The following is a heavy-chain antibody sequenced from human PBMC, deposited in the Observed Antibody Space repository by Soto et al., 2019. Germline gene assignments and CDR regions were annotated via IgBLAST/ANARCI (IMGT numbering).Heavy chain of an antibody. CDR3: AKEDYDYIWGSYRYKSGGSRFDY. V-gene: IGHV3-23*01. CDR2: ISGSGGST. D-gene: IGHD3-16*02. Sequence: GESLKISCAASGFTFSSYAMSWVRQAPGKGLEWVSAISGSGGSTYYADSVKGRFTISRDNSKNTLYLQMNSLRAEDTAVYYCAKEDYDYIWGSYRYKSGGSRFDYWGQGTLVTVSS. J-gene: IGHJ4*02. CDR1: GFTFSSYA.